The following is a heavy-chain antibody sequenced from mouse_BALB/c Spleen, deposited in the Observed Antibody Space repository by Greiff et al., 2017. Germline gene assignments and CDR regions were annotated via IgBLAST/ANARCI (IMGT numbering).Heavy chain of an antibody. CDR2: INPYNGAT. J-gene: IGHJ4*01. D-gene: IGHD1-1*01. CDR3: AWSITTGGVDY. V-gene: IGHV1-31*01. CDR1: GYSFTGYY. Sequence: VQLQQSGPELVKPGASVKISCKASGYSFTGYYMHWVKQSHVKSLEWIGRINPYNGATSYNQNFKDKASLTVDKSSSTAYMELHSLTSEDSAVYYCAWSITTGGVDYWGQGTSVTVSS.